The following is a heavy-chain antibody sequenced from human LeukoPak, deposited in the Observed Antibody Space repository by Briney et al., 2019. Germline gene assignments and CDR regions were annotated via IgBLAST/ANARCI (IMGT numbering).Heavy chain of an antibody. CDR2: IKRDGSEK. Sequence: GGSLRLSCAASGFSFSSHWMIWFRQAPGKGPEWVAHIKRDGSEKYYVDSVKGRFTISRDNAKDSLYLQMNSLRAEDTAVYYCARVSGRGWHFDYWGQGTLVTVSS. CDR1: GFSFSSHW. CDR3: ARVSGRGWHFDY. J-gene: IGHJ4*02. V-gene: IGHV3-7*01. D-gene: IGHD1-26*01.